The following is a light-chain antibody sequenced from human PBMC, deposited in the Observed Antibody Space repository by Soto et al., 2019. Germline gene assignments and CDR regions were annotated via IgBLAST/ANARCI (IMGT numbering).Light chain of an antibody. Sequence: QAVVTQPRSVSGSPGQSVTISCTGTSSDVGGYDYVSWYQQHPGKAPKLMIYDVSKRPSGVPDRFSGSKSGNTASLTISGLQAEDEADYYCCSYAGSHTLLGGGTQLTVL. CDR2: DVS. V-gene: IGLV2-11*01. CDR3: CSYAGSHTL. CDR1: SSDVGGYDY. J-gene: IGLJ2*01.